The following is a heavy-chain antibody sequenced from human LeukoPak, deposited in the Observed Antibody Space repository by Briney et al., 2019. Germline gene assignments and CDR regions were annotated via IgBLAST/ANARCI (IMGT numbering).Heavy chain of an antibody. CDR2: ISFSGDAA. J-gene: IGHJ4*02. V-gene: IGHV3-23*01. CDR1: GFSFSNFA. D-gene: IGHD1-26*01. Sequence: GGSMRLFCVASGFSFSNFAMGWVRRAPGKGLEWISVISFSGDAAFYTDSVKGRFIISRENSRNTLYLDMNSLRAEDAAVYFCVKRTGGYGPFDYWGRGILVTVSS. CDR3: VKRTGGYGPFDY.